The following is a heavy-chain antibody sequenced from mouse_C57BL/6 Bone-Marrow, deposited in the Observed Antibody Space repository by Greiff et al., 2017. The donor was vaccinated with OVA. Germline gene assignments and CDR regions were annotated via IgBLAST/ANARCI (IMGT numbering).Heavy chain of an antibody. CDR3: ASNLWYPYWYFDV. Sequence: QVQLKESDAELVKPGASVKISCKVSGYTFTDHTIHWMKQRPEQGLEWIGYIYPRDGSTKYNEKFKGKATLTADKSSSTAYMQLSSLTSEDSAVYVCASNLWYPYWYFDVWGTGTTVTVSS. CDR1: GYTFTDHT. CDR2: IYPRDGST. J-gene: IGHJ1*03. D-gene: IGHD2-1*01. V-gene: IGHV1-78*01.